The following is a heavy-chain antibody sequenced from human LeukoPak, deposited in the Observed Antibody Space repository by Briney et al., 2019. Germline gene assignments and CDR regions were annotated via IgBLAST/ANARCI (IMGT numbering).Heavy chain of an antibody. CDR1: AFTVNNYA. Sequence: GRSLRLSCAASAFTVNNYAMHWVRQAPGKGLEWVAVISYDGNNEYYADSVKGRFTISRDNSKNTLYLQMNSLRAEDTAVYYCARAPAMILRPNYMDVWGKGTTVTVSS. CDR3: ARAPAMILRPNYMDV. CDR2: ISYDGNNE. J-gene: IGHJ6*03. D-gene: IGHD3-3*01. V-gene: IGHV3-30-3*01.